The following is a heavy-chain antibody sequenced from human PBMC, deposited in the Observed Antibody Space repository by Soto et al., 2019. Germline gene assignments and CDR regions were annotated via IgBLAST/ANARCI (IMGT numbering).Heavy chain of an antibody. CDR3: ARGHIAAAESSFDY. V-gene: IGHV4-34*01. J-gene: IGHJ4*02. Sequence: SETLSLTCAVYGGSFSGYYWSWIRQPPGKGLEWIGEINHSGSTNYNPSLKSRVTISVDTSKNQFSLKLSSVTAADTAVYYCARGHIAAAESSFDYWGQGTLVTVSS. CDR2: INHSGST. D-gene: IGHD6-13*01. CDR1: GGSFSGYY.